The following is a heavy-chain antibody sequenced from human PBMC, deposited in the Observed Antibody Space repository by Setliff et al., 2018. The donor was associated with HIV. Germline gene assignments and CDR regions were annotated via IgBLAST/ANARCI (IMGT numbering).Heavy chain of an antibody. CDR3: TKHPLRPGISGYFYFIDV. Sequence: GESLKISCQASGYFFLNSWIGWVRQVPGKGLEWVAIIYPGDSEVGYSPSFEGHVIVSADKSITTAYLQWSSLRASDTATYYCTKHPLRPGISGYFYFIDVWGAGTTVTVSS. J-gene: IGHJ6*04. CDR1: GYFFLNSW. D-gene: IGHD3-9*01. CDR2: IYPGDSEV. V-gene: IGHV5-51*01.